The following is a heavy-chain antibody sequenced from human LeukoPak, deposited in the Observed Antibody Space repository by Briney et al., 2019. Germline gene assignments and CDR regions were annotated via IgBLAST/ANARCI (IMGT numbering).Heavy chain of an antibody. CDR3: ARQDTFFDVLPGYYMDY. CDR1: GGSIGSSRYY. V-gene: IGHV4-39*01. J-gene: IGHJ4*02. D-gene: IGHD3-9*01. CDR2: IYYSGST. Sequence: SETLSLTCTVSGGSIGSSRYYWGWVRKPPGKGLEWIGTIYYSGSTHYNPSLKSRVTISLDTSNNQFSLKLSSVTAADTAVYYCARQDTFFDVLPGYYMDYWGQGTLVTVSS.